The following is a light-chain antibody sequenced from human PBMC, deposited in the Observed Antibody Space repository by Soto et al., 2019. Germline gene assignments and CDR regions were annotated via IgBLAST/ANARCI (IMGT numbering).Light chain of an antibody. V-gene: IGLV2-14*01. J-gene: IGLJ1*01. CDR2: EVN. CDR1: SSDICAYYY. CDR3: LSFTTTXTHV. Sequence: QSLLTQPASLSGSPGQSITISCTGTSSDICAYYYFSWFQQHPGKSPKLMISEVNNRPSGVSNRFSGSKSGNTAYLTISGLPVEDEAEYFCLSFTTTXTHVVGTGTKVXV.